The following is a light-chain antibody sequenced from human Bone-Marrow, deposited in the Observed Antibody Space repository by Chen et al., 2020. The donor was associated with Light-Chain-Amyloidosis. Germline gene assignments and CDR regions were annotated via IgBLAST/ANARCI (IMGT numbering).Light chain of an antibody. CDR1: SGDVGGYKY. J-gene: IGLJ2*01. CDR3: CSYAGRNHEVV. CDR2: QVD. Sequence: QSALTQPPSASGSPGQSVTISCTGTSGDVGGYKYVSWYQQYPGKAPTLIIFQVDKRPSGVPDRYSGSRSGTTASLTVSGLQAADEADYYCCSYAGRNHEVVFGGGTKLTVL. V-gene: IGLV2-8*01.